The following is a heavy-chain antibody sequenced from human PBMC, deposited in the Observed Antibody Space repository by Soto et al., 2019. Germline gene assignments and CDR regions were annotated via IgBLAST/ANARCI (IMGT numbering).Heavy chain of an antibody. CDR1: GYTLSELS. J-gene: IGHJ4*02. CDR3: AAGFASTKSDF. Sequence: ASVKVSCKVSGYTLSELSLHWVRQTPESGLEWMGGFDPEDGETIYAQKFEDRVTMTEDTSSDTAYMELNSLRPDDTAVYFCAAGFASTKSDFWGQGTLVNVS. V-gene: IGHV1-24*01. D-gene: IGHD3-16*01. CDR2: FDPEDGET.